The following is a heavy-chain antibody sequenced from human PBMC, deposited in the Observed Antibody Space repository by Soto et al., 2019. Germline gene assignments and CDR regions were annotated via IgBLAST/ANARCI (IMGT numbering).Heavy chain of an antibody. Sequence: SETLSLTCTVSGGSISSRSYFWGWFRQPPGKGLEWIGSLYYSGNTYYNASLKSRVTMAVDTSKNQFSLKLSSVTAADTAVYYCASIYCSGGSCYSDGRPNYYFYGMDVWGQGTTVTVSS. V-gene: IGHV4-39*01. CDR2: LYYSGNT. CDR3: ASIYCSGGSCYSDGRPNYYFYGMDV. J-gene: IGHJ6*02. CDR1: GGSISSRSYF. D-gene: IGHD2-15*01.